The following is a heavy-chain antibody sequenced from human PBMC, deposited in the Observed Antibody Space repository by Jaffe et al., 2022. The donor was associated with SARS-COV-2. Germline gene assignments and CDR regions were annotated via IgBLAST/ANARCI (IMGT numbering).Heavy chain of an antibody. D-gene: IGHD1-1*01. V-gene: IGHV3-23*01. J-gene: IGHJ4*02. CDR2: ISGSGNSI. CDR3: ARGGDNNWSETY. Sequence: EVRLLESGGGLVQPGGSLRLSCAASGFTFRSYVMSWVRQAPGRGLEWVSGISGSGNSIFYADSVRGRFTISRDTSKNTLYMQMNSLRVEDTAVYYCARGGDNNWSETYWGQGTLVTVSS. CDR1: GFTFRSYV.